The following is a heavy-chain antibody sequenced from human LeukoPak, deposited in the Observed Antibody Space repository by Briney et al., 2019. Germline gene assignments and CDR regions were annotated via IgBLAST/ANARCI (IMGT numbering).Heavy chain of an antibody. CDR3: ARDGAVAGTHFDY. V-gene: IGHV4-38-2*02. CDR1: GYSISSGYY. J-gene: IGHJ4*02. D-gene: IGHD6-19*01. CDR2: IYHSGST. Sequence: SETLSLTCTVSGYSISSGYYWGWIRQPPGKGLEWIGSIYHSGSTYYNPSLKSRVTISVDTSKNQFSLKLSSVTAADTAVYYCARDGAVAGTHFDYWGQRTLVTVSS.